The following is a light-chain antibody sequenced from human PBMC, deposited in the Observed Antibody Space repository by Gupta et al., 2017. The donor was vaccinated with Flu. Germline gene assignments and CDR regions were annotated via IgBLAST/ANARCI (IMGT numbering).Light chain of an antibody. J-gene: IGKJ2*03. CDR1: QDIGNF. CDR3: QHDNSFPHS. CDR2: DAS. V-gene: IGKV1-33*01. Sequence: DIQMTQSPSSLSVSIGDRVSITCQASQDIGNFLNWYQQKPGKSPELLINDASNLETGVPRRFSGSGSGTHFTFTISSLHPEDIATYYCQHDNSFPHSFGQGTKLEI.